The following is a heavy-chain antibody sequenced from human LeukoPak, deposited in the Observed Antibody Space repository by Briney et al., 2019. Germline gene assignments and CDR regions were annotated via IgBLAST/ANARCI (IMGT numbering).Heavy chain of an antibody. V-gene: IGHV4-4*02. D-gene: IGHD3-3*01. CDR2: IYTSGST. CDR1: GASISSSNW. CDR3: ARAPAHYNFWSGYPDY. Sequence: SETLSLTCTVSGASISSSNWWSWVRQSPGKGLEWIGRIYTSGSTNYNPSLKSRVTISVDTSKNQFSLKLSSVTAADTAVYYCARAPAHYNFWSGYPDYWGQGTLVTVSS. J-gene: IGHJ4*02.